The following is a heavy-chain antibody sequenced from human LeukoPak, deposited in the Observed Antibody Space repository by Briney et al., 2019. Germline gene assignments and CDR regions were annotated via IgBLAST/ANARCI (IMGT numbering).Heavy chain of an antibody. CDR2: IRNRAYGGTT. Sequence: GVSLRLSCTASGLTFGDYAMTWFRHATGKGLEWVGFIRNRAYGGTTECAASVKGTFTISRDDSKSIAYLQMNGLKTEDTAVYYCARDRVGCTGGSCYFGYWGQGTLVTVSS. CDR3: ARDRVGCTGGSCYFGY. CDR1: GLTFGDYA. D-gene: IGHD2-8*02. V-gene: IGHV3-49*03. J-gene: IGHJ4*02.